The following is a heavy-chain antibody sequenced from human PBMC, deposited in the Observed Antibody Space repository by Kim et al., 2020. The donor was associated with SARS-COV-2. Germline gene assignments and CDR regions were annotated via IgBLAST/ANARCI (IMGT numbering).Heavy chain of an antibody. D-gene: IGHD2-15*01. J-gene: IGHJ6*02. V-gene: IGHV3-23*03. Sequence: GGSLRLSCVASGFTFSSYAMSWVRQAPGKGLEWVSVIHSGGSSTYYADSVKGRVTISRDNSKNTLSLQMNSLRAEDTAVYYCAKEDGWGMDVWGQGTTVTVSS. CDR3: AKEDGWGMDV. CDR2: IHSGGSST. CDR1: GFTFSSYA.